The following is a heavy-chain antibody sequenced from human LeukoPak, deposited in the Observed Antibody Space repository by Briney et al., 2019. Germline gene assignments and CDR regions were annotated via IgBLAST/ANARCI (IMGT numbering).Heavy chain of an antibody. CDR2: IRSGGSTI. J-gene: IGHJ4*02. Sequence: GGSLRLSCAASGFTFSSYEMNWVRQAPGKGLEWVSYIRSGGSTIYYADSVKGRFTISRDNAKNSLYLQMNSLRAEDTAVYYCARASGFGAYFDYWGQGTLVTVSS. CDR1: GFTFSSYE. D-gene: IGHD3-3*01. CDR3: ARASGFGAYFDY. V-gene: IGHV3-48*03.